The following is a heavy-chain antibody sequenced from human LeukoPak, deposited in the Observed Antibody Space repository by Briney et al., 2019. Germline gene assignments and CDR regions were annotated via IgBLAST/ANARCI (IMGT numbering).Heavy chain of an antibody. CDR1: GFTFSSYG. D-gene: IGHD4-17*01. CDR3: AKAKFLYGDYGWYFDL. CDR2: ISGSGGST. Sequence: GGSLRLSCAASGFTFSSYGMSWVRQAPGKGLEWVSAISGSGGSTYYADSVKGRFTISRDNSKNTLYLQMNSLRAEDTAVYYCAKAKFLYGDYGWYFDLWGRGTLVTVSS. V-gene: IGHV3-23*01. J-gene: IGHJ2*01.